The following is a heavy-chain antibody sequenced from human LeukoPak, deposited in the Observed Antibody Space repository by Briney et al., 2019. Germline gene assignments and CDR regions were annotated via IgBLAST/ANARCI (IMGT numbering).Heavy chain of an antibody. J-gene: IGHJ4*02. CDR2: ISDSGTYI. Sequence: GESLRLSCAASGLTFGRYSMNWVRQAPGKGLEWVSSISDSGTYIYYADSVKGRFTISRDNAKNLLYLQMNSLRAEDTAVYYCASLPGGYCSTTSCYRKDFDYWGQGTLVTVSS. CDR3: ASLPGGYCSTTSCYRKDFDY. V-gene: IGHV3-21*01. CDR1: GLTFGRYS. D-gene: IGHD2-2*01.